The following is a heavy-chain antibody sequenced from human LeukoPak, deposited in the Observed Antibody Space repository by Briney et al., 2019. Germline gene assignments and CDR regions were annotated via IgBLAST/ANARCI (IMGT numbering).Heavy chain of an antibody. D-gene: IGHD3-10*01. V-gene: IGHV1-69*04. CDR3: AREGLHGAHWFDP. CDR1: GYTFTGYY. Sequence: SVKVSCKASGYTFTGYYMHWVRQAPGQGLEWMGRIIPILGIANYAQKFQGRVTITADKSTSTAYMELSSLRSEDTAVYYCAREGLHGAHWFDPWGQGTLVTVSS. CDR2: IIPILGIA. J-gene: IGHJ5*02.